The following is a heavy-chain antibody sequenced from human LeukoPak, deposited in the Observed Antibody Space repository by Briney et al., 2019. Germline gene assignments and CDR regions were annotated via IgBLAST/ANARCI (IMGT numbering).Heavy chain of an antibody. Sequence: SYXISWXRQAPXXGXXXXXSIIPIFGIANYAQKFQGRVTITADKSTSTAYMELSSLRSEDTAVYYCARGYDYGGNSPFDPWGQGTLVTVSS. D-gene: IGHD4-23*01. CDR3: ARGYDYGGNSPFDP. V-gene: IGHV1-69*04. CDR1: SYX. J-gene: IGHJ5*02. CDR2: IIPIFGIA.